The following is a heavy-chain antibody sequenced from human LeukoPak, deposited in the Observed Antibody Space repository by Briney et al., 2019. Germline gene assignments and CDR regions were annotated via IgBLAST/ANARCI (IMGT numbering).Heavy chain of an antibody. J-gene: IGHJ4*02. Sequence: ASVKVSCKASGYTFTSYGISWVRQAPGQGLEWMGWISAYSANANYVQKLRGRVTMTTDTSTSTAYMELRSLRPDDTAVYYCARGGGGDYFDYWGQGTLVTVSS. V-gene: IGHV1-18*01. D-gene: IGHD2-21*01. CDR1: GYTFTSYG. CDR3: ARGGGGDYFDY. CDR2: ISAYSANA.